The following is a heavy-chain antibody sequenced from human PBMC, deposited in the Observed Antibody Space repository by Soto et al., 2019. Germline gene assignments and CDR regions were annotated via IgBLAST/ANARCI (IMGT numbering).Heavy chain of an antibody. J-gene: IGHJ6*03. V-gene: IGHV1-18*01. Sequence: ASVKVSCKASGYTFTSYGISWVRQAPGQGLEWMGWISAYNGNTNYAQKLQGRVTMTTDTSTSTAYMELRSLRSDDTAVYYCARGDIVVVPAARDYYYYYMDVWGKGTTVTVSS. D-gene: IGHD2-2*01. CDR1: GYTFTSYG. CDR2: ISAYNGNT. CDR3: ARGDIVVVPAARDYYYYYMDV.